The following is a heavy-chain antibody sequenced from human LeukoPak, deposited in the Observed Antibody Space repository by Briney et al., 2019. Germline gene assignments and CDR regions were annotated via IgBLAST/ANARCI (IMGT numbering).Heavy chain of an antibody. V-gene: IGHV3-30-3*01. J-gene: IGHJ4*02. Sequence: GRSLRLSCAASGFTFSSYAMHWVRQAPGKGLEWVAVISYDGSNKYYADSVKGRFTISRDNSKNTLYLQMNSLRAEDTAVYYCAREYRAFDYWGQGTLVTVSS. CDR1: GFTFSSYA. CDR2: ISYDGSNK. D-gene: IGHD1-1*01. CDR3: AREYRAFDY.